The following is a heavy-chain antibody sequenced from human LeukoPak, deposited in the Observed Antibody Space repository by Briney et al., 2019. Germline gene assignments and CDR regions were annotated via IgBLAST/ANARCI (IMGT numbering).Heavy chain of an antibody. V-gene: IGHV1-2*02. J-gene: IGHJ5*02. CDR2: INPNSGGT. CDR1: GYTFTGYY. Sequence: ASVKVSCKASGYTFTGYYMHWVRQAPGQGLEWMGWINPNSGGTNYAQKFQGRVTMTRDTSISTAYMELSRLRSDDTAVYYCARDGRFLEWLSPYNWFDPWGQGTLVTVSS. CDR3: ARDGRFLEWLSPYNWFDP. D-gene: IGHD3-3*01.